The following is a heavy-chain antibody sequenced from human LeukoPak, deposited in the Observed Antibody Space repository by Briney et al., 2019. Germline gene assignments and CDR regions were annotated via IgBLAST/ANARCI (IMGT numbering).Heavy chain of an antibody. J-gene: IGHJ4*01. CDR1: GGTFSTYS. V-gene: IGHV1-69*13. D-gene: IGHD5-12*01. CDR2: IIPVFGTP. Sequence: SVKVSCKTSGGTFSTYSINWVRQAPGQGLEWMGGIIPVFGTPNYAQKFQDRLIITADESTSTAYMELTSLTSEDTAVYYCAREKVATPYFDPWGHGTLVTVSS. CDR3: AREKVATPYFDP.